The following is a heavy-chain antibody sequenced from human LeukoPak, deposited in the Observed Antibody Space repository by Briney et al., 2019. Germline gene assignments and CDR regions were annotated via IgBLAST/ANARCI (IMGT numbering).Heavy chain of an antibody. CDR3: ARVGYSSSIDY. CDR1: GGSISSSSYY. D-gene: IGHD6-6*01. Sequence: SETLSLTCTVSGGSISSSSYYWGWIRQPPGKGLEWIGSIYYSGSTYYNPSLKSRVTISVDTSKNQFSLKLSSVTAADTAVYYCARVGYSSSIDYWGQGTLVTVSS. V-gene: IGHV4-39*07. CDR2: IYYSGST. J-gene: IGHJ4*02.